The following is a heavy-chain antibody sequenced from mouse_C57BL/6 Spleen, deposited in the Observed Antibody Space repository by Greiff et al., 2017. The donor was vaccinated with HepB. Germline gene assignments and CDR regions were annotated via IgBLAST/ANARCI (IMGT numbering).Heavy chain of an antibody. V-gene: IGHV1-15*01. CDR3: TRKIDYEFAY. CDR1: GYTFTDYE. Sequence: QVQLQQSGAELVRPGASVTLSCKASGYTFTDYEMHWVKQTPVHGLEWIGAIDPETGGTAYNQKFKGKAILTADKSSSTAYMELRSLTSEDSAVYYCTRKIDYEFAYWGQGTLVTVSA. D-gene: IGHD2-4*01. J-gene: IGHJ3*01. CDR2: IDPETGGT.